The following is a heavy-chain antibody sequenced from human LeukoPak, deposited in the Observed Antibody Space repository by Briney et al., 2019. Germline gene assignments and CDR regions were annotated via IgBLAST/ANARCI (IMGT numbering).Heavy chain of an antibody. D-gene: IGHD6-19*01. V-gene: IGHV3-49*04. CDR3: TRDRGYGSGWYTDAFDI. Sequence: GGSLRVSCTASGFTFGDYAMSWVRQAPGKGLEWVGFIRSKAYGGTTEYAASVKGRFTISRDDSKSIAYLQMNSLKTEDTAVYYCTRDRGYGSGWYTDAFDIWGQGTMVTVSS. CDR2: IRSKAYGGTT. CDR1: GFTFGDYA. J-gene: IGHJ3*02.